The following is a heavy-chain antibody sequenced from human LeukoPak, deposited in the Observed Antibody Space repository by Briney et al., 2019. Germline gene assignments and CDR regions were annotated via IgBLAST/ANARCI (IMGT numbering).Heavy chain of an antibody. CDR1: ELTVSRNY. CDR2: IYTGGRT. Sequence: GGSLRLSCTDSELTVSRNYMAWVRQAPGKGLECVSVIYTGGRTFYADSVRGRLTISRDISKNTVSLQMNSLKAEDTAVYFCARVEMATSSLDPWGQGTLVIVSS. CDR3: ARVEMATSSLDP. D-gene: IGHD5-24*01. J-gene: IGHJ5*02. V-gene: IGHV3-53*01.